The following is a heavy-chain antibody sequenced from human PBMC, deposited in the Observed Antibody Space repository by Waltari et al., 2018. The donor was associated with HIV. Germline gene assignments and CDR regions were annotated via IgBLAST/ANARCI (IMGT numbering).Heavy chain of an antibody. J-gene: IGHJ3*02. D-gene: IGHD1-26*01. CDR1: GGSFSGYY. CDR3: ARRPGLLVGATRESAFDI. Sequence: QVQLQQWGAGLLKPSETLSLTCAVYGGSFSGYYWSWIRQHPGKGLEWIGEINHSGSTNYNPSLKSRVTISVDTSKNQFSLKLSSVTAADTAVYYCARRPGLLVGATRESAFDIWGQGTMVTVSS. CDR2: INHSGST. V-gene: IGHV4-34*01.